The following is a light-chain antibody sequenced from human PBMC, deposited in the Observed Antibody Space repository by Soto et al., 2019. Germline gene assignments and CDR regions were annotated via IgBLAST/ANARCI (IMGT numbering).Light chain of an antibody. CDR2: GAS. CDR1: QSVSSD. Sequence: IVRTQAPATLSVSPGDRVTLSCSASQSVSSDLAWYQQRPGQAPRILIYGASTRATGIPARFSGTGSGTEFTLTISSLQAEDFAIYYCQQYNNWPPYTFGQGTKLEIK. CDR3: QQYNNWPPYT. J-gene: IGKJ2*01. V-gene: IGKV3-15*01.